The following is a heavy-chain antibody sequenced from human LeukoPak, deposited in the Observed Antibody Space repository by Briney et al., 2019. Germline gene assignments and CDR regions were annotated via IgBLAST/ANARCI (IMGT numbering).Heavy chain of an antibody. Sequence: SETLSLTCTVSGGSISRYYWSWIRQPPGKGLEWIGYIYYSRSTNYNPSLKSRVTISVDTSKSRFSLKLSSVTAADTAVYYCARADSSGWYEVDYWGQGTLVTVSS. CDR3: ARADSSGWYEVDY. J-gene: IGHJ4*02. D-gene: IGHD6-19*01. CDR2: IYYSRST. V-gene: IGHV4-59*12. CDR1: GGSISRYY.